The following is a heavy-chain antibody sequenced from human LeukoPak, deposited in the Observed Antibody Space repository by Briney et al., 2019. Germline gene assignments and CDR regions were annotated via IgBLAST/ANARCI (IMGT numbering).Heavy chain of an antibody. CDR2: ISAYNGNT. V-gene: IGHV1-18*01. CDR1: GYTFTSYG. Sequence: ASVKVSCKVSGYTFTSYGISWVRQAPGQGLEWMGWISAYNGNTNYAQKLQGRVTMTTDTSTSTAYMELRSLRSDDTAVYYCARGVVAVAGTSYYYYYYMDVWGKGTTVTVSS. J-gene: IGHJ6*03. D-gene: IGHD6-19*01. CDR3: ARGVVAVAGTSYYYYYYMDV.